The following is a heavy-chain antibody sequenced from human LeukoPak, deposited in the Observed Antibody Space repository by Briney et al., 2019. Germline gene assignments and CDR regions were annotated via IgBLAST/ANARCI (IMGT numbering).Heavy chain of an antibody. CDR3: ARGAYYYED. V-gene: IGHV3-48*01. CDR1: GFTFSSHS. Sequence: GGSLRLSCAASGFTFSSHSMNWVRQAPGKGLEWVSYISSSSSTIYYADSVKGRFTISRDNAKNSLHLQMNSLRGEDTAVYYCARGAYYYEDWGQGTLVTVSS. D-gene: IGHD3-22*01. CDR2: ISSSSSTI. J-gene: IGHJ4*02.